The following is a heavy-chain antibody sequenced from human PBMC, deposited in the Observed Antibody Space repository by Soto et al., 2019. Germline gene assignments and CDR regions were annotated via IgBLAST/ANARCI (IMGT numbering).Heavy chain of an antibody. D-gene: IGHD3-10*01. Sequence: QVQLVQSGAEVKKPGASVKVSCKASGYTFTGYYMHWVRQAPGQGLEWMGWINPNSGGTNYAQKFKGWVTMTRDTSISTAYMELSRLRSDDTAVYYCARDMVRGVVFYGMDVWGQGTTVTVSS. V-gene: IGHV1-2*04. J-gene: IGHJ6*02. CDR3: ARDMVRGVVFYGMDV. CDR2: INPNSGGT. CDR1: GYTFTGYY.